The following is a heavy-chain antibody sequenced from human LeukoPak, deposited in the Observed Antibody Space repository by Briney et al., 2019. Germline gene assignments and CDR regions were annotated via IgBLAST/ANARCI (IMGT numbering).Heavy chain of an antibody. D-gene: IGHD3-10*01. J-gene: IGHJ6*03. CDR1: GFTFSSNY. Sequence: PGGSLRLSCVASGFTFSSNYMSWVRQAPGKGLEWVSGIYSGGSTYYADSLNGRFTISRDTAKNTLYLQMNSLRAEDTAVYYCASGSGSYRTPYYYMDVWGTGTTVTVSS. CDR2: IYSGGST. V-gene: IGHV3-53*01. CDR3: ASGSGSYRTPYYYMDV.